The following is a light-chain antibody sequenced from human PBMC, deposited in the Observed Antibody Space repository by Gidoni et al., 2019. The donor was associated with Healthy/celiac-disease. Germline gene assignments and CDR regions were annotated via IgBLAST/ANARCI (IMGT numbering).Light chain of an antibody. CDR1: NLGDKY. CDR3: QAWDSSTRDVV. V-gene: IGLV3-1*01. Sequence: SYELTQPPSVSVSPGQTASITCTGDNLGDKYACWYQQKPGQSPVLVIYQASKRPAGIPERFSGSTSGNTATLTISGTQAMDEADYYCQAWDSSTRDVVFGGGTKLTVL. CDR2: QAS. J-gene: IGLJ2*01.